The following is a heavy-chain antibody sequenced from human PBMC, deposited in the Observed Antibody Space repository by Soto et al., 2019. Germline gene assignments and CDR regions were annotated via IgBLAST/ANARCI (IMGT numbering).Heavy chain of an antibody. CDR2: IYYSGST. D-gene: IGHD3-9*01. CDR1: GGSVSSGSYY. J-gene: IGHJ5*02. V-gene: IGHV4-61*01. CDR3: ARASSKYFDWLSAFDP. Sequence: SETLSLTCTVSGGSVSSGSYYWSWIRQPPGKGLEWIGYIYYSGSTKYNPSLKSRVTISVDTSKNQFSLKLSSVTAADTAVYYCARASSKYFDWLSAFDPWGQGTLVTVSA.